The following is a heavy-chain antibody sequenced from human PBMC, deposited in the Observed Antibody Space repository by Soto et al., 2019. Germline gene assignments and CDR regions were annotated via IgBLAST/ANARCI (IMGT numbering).Heavy chain of an antibody. CDR2: IYHSGST. CDR1: SGSISSSNW. D-gene: IGHD3-3*01. CDR3: ARTPITIFGAGYYYMDV. V-gene: IGHV4-4*02. J-gene: IGHJ6*03. Sequence: SETLSLTCAVSSGSISSSNWWSWVRQPPGKGLEWIGEIYHSGSTNYNPSLKSRVTISVDKSKNQFSLKLSSVTAADTAVYYCARTPITIFGAGYYYMDVWGKGTTVTV.